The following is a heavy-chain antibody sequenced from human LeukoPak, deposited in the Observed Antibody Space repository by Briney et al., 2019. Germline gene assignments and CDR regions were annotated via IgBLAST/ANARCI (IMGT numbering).Heavy chain of an antibody. J-gene: IGHJ4*02. D-gene: IGHD3-10*01. V-gene: IGHV1-24*01. CDR3: ATGTSKRMVRGVIIGDVFDY. CDR1: GYTLTELS. CDR2: FDPEDGET. Sequence: ASVKVSCKVSGYTLTELSMHWVRQAPGKGREWMGGFDPEDGETIYAQKFQGRVTMTEDTSTDTAYMELSSLRSEDTAVYYCATGTSKRMVRGVIIGDVFDYWGQGTLVTVSS.